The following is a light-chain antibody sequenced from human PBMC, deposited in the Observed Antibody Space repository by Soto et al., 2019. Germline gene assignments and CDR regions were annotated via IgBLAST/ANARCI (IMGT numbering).Light chain of an antibody. V-gene: IGKV3-20*01. CDR3: QQSGNSPSLT. CDR1: QSVSSSC. Sequence: EIVLTQSPGTLSLSPGERATLSCRASQSVSSSCLAWYQQKPGQAPRLLIYGASSRATGIPDRFSGSGSGTDFTLTISRLEPEDFAVYYCQQSGNSPSLTFGGGTNVEIK. J-gene: IGKJ4*01. CDR2: GAS.